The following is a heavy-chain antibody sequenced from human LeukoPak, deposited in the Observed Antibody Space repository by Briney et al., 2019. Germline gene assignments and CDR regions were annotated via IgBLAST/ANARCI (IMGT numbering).Heavy chain of an antibody. J-gene: IGHJ3*02. CDR1: GFTFSSYW. V-gene: IGHV3-74*01. Sequence: GGSLRLSCGASGFTFSSYWMHWVRQAPGKGLVWVSLITNDGGSTTYADSVKGRFTISRDNAKNTLYLQMNSLRAEDTAVYYCARTSRSSAFDMWGQGTMVIVSS. CDR2: ITNDGGST. CDR3: ARTSRSSAFDM.